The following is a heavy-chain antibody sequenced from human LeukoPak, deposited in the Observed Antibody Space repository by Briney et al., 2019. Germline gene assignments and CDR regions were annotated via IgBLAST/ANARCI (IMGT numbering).Heavy chain of an antibody. V-gene: IGHV3-23*01. CDR2: ISSSGSST. J-gene: IGHJ4*02. D-gene: IGHD3-10*01. CDR3: ATQLLWFGESVEEGY. CDR1: GLVFDNFA. Sequence: GGSLRLSCAASGLVFDNFAMSWVRQAPGKGLVWVSTISSSGSSTYYADFVKGRFTVSRDNSKNTLDLQMNGLGVEDTAVYYCATQLLWFGESVEEGYWGQGTLVTVSS.